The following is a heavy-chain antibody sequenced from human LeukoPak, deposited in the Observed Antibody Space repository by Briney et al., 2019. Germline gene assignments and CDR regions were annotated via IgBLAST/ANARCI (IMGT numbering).Heavy chain of an antibody. V-gene: IGHV1-18*04. CDR1: GYTFTSYY. Sequence: ASVKVSCKASGYTFTSYYMHWVRQAPGQGLEWMGWISAYNGNTNYAQKLQGRVTMTTDTSTSTAYMELRSLRSDDTAVYYCARDSPDYYDSSGYDRWGQGTLVTVSS. CDR3: ARDSPDYYDSSGYDR. CDR2: ISAYNGNT. J-gene: IGHJ5*02. D-gene: IGHD3-22*01.